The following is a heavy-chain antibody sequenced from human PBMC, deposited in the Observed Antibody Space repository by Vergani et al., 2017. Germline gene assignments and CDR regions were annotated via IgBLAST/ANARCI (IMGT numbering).Heavy chain of an antibody. V-gene: IGHV3-30*18. D-gene: IGHD1-26*01. CDR1: GFTFSSYG. Sequence: VQLVESGGGLVQPGGSLRLSCAASGFTFSSYGMHWVRQAPGKGLEWVAVISYDGSNKYYADSVKGRFTISRDNSKNTLYLQMNSLRAEDTAVYYCAKITLGSYYVYYYYGMDVWGQGTTVTVSS. CDR2: ISYDGSNK. J-gene: IGHJ6*02. CDR3: AKITLGSYYVYYYYGMDV.